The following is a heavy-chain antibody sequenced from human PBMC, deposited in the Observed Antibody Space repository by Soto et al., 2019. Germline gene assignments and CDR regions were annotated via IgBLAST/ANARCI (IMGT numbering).Heavy chain of an antibody. CDR1: GFTFSTSA. Sequence: QMQLVQSGPEVKKPGTSVKVSCKASGFTFSTSAVQWVRQARGQRLAWIGWIVVGSGSTDYAQKFQERVTITKDMSTSTAYMELSSLRAEDTAVYYWAAKSDNNGYPWGQGTLVTVSS. J-gene: IGHJ5*02. CDR2: IVVGSGST. CDR3: AAKSDNNGYP. D-gene: IGHD3-22*01. V-gene: IGHV1-58*01.